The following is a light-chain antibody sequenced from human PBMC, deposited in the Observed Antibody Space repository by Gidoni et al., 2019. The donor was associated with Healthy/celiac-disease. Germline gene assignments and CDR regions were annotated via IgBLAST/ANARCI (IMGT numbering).Light chain of an antibody. V-gene: IGKV4-1*01. CDR1: QSVLYSSNNKNY. Sequence: DIVLPQSPDSLAVSLGERATIHCKSSQSVLYSSNNKNYLAWYQQKPGQPPKLLIYWASTRESGVPDRFSGSGSGTDFTLTISSLQAEDVAVYYCQQYYSTLLTFGGGTKVEIK. CDR2: WAS. CDR3: QQYYSTLLT. J-gene: IGKJ4*01.